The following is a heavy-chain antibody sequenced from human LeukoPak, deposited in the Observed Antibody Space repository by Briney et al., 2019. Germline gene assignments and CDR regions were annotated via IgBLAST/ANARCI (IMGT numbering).Heavy chain of an antibody. V-gene: IGHV3-21*01. CDR3: ARAIFPECYFDF. D-gene: IGHD2/OR15-2a*01. CDR1: GFTFSSYS. J-gene: IGHJ4*02. Sequence: GGSLRLSCTASGFTFSSYSMNWVRQAPGKGLEWVSSISSSSSYIYYADPVKGRFTISRDNAKNSLYLQMNSLRAEDTAVYYCARAIFPECYFDFWGQGTLVTVS. CDR2: ISSSSSYI.